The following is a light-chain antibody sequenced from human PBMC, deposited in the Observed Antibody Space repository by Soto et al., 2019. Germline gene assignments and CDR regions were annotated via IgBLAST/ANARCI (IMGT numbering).Light chain of an antibody. CDR1: QTVSSN. CDR2: GAS. Sequence: EIVMTRSPATLSVSPGERATLSCRASQTVSSNLAWYQQKPGQAPRLPIYGASTRATGIPARFSGSGSATEFTLTISSLQSEDFAVYHCQQYNNWPITFGQGTRLEIK. J-gene: IGKJ5*01. CDR3: QQYNNWPIT. V-gene: IGKV3-15*01.